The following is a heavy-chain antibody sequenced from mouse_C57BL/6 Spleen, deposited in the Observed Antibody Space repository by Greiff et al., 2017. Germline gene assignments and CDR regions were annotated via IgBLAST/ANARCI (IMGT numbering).Heavy chain of an antibody. CDR1: GFSLTSYG. Sequence: QVQLKESGPGLVQPSPSLSITCTVSGFSLTSYGVHWVRQSPGKGLEWLGVIWSGGSTAYNAAFISRLSISTDNSKSQVFFKMNSLQADDTAVYYCARGINGVFDYWGQGTTLTVSS. V-gene: IGHV2-2*01. CDR3: ARGINGVFDY. J-gene: IGHJ2*01. CDR2: IWSGGST.